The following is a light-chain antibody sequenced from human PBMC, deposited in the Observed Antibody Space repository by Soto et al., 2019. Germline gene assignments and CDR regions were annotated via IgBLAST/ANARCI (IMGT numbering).Light chain of an antibody. CDR1: QSISTY. CDR3: QQTFSSPYT. CDR2: APS. J-gene: IGKJ2*01. Sequence: DIQMTQPPSSLSASVGDRITITCRASQSISTYLNWYQHKPGKAPKLLIFAPSTLQTGVPSRFSGSGSGTHFTLTISSLQPEDFATYYCQQTFSSPYTFAQGTKLEI. V-gene: IGKV1-39*01.